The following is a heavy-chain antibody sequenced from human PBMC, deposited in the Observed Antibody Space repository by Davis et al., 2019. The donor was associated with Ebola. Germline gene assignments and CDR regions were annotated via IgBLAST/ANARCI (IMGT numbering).Heavy chain of an antibody. CDR3: AREIAVAGTWGTNWFDP. D-gene: IGHD6-19*01. CDR2: IYDGGST. Sequence: SETLSLTCTVSGGSIASGSYYWGWIRQPPGKGLEWMGAIYDGGSTYYSSSLKSRVTISVDTSKNQFSLKLSSVTAADTAVYYCAREIAVAGTWGTNWFDPWGQGTLVTVSS. J-gene: IGHJ5*02. V-gene: IGHV4-39*01. CDR1: GGSIASGSYY.